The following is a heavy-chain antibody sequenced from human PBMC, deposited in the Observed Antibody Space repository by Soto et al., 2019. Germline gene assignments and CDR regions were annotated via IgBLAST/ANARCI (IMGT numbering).Heavy chain of an antibody. J-gene: IGHJ5*02. CDR3: KRFFLFYTLTAYANWFGP. V-gene: IGHV4-59*01. CDR2: IYFSGTT. Sequence: SETRSLTCTVSGHSIGDSYCSWIRQSPGKRLKWIGYIYFSGTTNYNPSLKSRVTMSVDTSKNEVSLKLSTVTAADTATYYCKRFFLFYTLTAYANWFGPLRQGPLVTVS. D-gene: IGHD3-9*01. CDR1: GHSIGDSY.